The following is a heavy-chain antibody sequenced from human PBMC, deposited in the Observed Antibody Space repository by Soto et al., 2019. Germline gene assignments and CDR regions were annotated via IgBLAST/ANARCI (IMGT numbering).Heavy chain of an antibody. CDR2: INPSGGST. J-gene: IGHJ1*01. D-gene: IGHD6-19*01. V-gene: IGHV1-46*01. Sequence: ASVKVSCKTSGYSSTTYYMHWMRQAPGQGLEWMGIINPSGGSTSYAQKFQDRVTMTRDTSTNTVYLELRSLTFEDTAVYYCARGKADIAMAYSQYWGQGTLVNVS. CDR1: GYSSTTYY. CDR3: ARGKADIAMAYSQY.